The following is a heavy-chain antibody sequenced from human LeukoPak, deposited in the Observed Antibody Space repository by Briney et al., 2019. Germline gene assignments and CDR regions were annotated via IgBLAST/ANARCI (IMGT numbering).Heavy chain of an antibody. Sequence: PGGSLRLSCAASGFTFSNYEINWVRQAPGKGLVWVSRINSDGSSTSYADSVKGRFTISRDNAKNTLYLQMNSLRAEDTAVYYCASLLWFGELLSAFDIWGQGTMVTVSS. CDR1: GFTFSNYE. CDR3: ASLLWFGELLSAFDI. V-gene: IGHV3-74*01. CDR2: INSDGSST. J-gene: IGHJ3*02. D-gene: IGHD3-10*01.